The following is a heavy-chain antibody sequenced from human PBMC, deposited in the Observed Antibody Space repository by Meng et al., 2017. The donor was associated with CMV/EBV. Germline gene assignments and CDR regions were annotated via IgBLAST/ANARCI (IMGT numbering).Heavy chain of an antibody. Sequence: SVKVSCKASGYTFTGYYMHWLRQAPGQGLDWMGWTNPNSGGTNYAQKLQGRVTMNRDTSISTAYMELSRLRSDDTAVYYCATDRKYSGYDSWGQGTMVTVSS. J-gene: IGHJ4*02. CDR1: GYTFTGYY. CDR2: TNPNSGGT. V-gene: IGHV1-2*02. CDR3: ATDRKYSGYDS. D-gene: IGHD5-12*01.